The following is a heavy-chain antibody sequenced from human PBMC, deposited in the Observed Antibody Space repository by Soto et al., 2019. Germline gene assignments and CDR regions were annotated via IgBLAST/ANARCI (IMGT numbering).Heavy chain of an antibody. CDR1: GFTFSSYS. J-gene: IGHJ3*02. V-gene: IGHV3-48*02. Sequence: PGGSLRLSCAASGFTFSSYSMNWVRQAPWKGLEWVSYISSSSSAIYYADSVKGRFTISRDNAKNSLYLQMNSLRDEDTAVYYCARVSAGSGYYLDAFDIWGQGTMVTVSS. CDR3: ARVSAGSGYYLDAFDI. D-gene: IGHD3-22*01. CDR2: ISSSSSAI.